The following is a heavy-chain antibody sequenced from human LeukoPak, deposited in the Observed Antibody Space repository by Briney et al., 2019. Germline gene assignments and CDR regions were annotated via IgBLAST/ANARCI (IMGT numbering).Heavy chain of an antibody. J-gene: IGHJ5*02. CDR1: GFTFSSYS. CDR3: ARAGIAAALLNWFDP. V-gene: IGHV3-21*01. D-gene: IGHD6-13*01. Sequence: PGGSLRLSCAASGFTFSSYSMNWVRQAPGKGLEWVSSISSSSSYIYYADSVKGRFTISGDNAKNSLYLQMNSLRAEDTAVYYCARAGIAAALLNWFDPWGQGTLVTVSS. CDR2: ISSSSSYI.